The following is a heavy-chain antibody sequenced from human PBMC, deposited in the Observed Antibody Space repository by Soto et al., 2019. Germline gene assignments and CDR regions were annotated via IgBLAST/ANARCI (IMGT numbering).Heavy chain of an antibody. CDR2: ISAHNDNT. CDR3: SRWRYGDY. J-gene: IGHJ4*02. Sequence: QVHLVQSGAEVRQPGASVKVSCKGSGYTFTSYGIAWVRQAPGQGLEWMGGISAHNDNTNSAQKVKGRVTVTRDTSTSTASIELRNLRSDDTAVYYCSRWRYGDYSGQGAMVTVSS. CDR1: GYTFTSYG. D-gene: IGHD1-1*01. V-gene: IGHV1-18*01.